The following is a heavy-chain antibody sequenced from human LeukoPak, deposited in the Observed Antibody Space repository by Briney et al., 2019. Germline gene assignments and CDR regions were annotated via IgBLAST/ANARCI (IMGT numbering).Heavy chain of an antibody. CDR3: AKDTGYGSGSYVPQGFDP. CDR2: ISWNSGSI. D-gene: IGHD3-10*01. Sequence: GRSLRLSCAASGFTFDDYAMHWVRQAPGKGLEWVSGISWNSGSIGYADSVKGRFTISRDNAKNSLYLQMNSLRAEDTAFYYCAKDTGYGSGSYVPQGFDPWGQGTLVTVSS. CDR1: GFTFDDYA. J-gene: IGHJ5*02. V-gene: IGHV3-9*01.